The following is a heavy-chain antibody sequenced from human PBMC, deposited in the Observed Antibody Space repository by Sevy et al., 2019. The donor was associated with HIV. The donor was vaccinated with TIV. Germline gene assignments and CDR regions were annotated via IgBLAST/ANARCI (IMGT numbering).Heavy chain of an antibody. CDR1: GFTFSSYA. D-gene: IGHD6-6*01. CDR3: AREYSSSSWRPGGIDY. CDR2: ILYDGSNK. J-gene: IGHJ4*02. V-gene: IGHV3-30*04. Sequence: GGSLRLSCAASGFTFSSYAMHWVRQAPGKGLEWVAVILYDGSNKYYADSVKGRFTISRDNSKNTLYLQMNSLRAEDTAVYYCAREYSSSSWRPGGIDYWGQGTLVTVSS.